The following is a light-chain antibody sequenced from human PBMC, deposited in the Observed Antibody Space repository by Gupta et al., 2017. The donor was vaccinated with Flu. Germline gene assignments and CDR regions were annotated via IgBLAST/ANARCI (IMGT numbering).Light chain of an antibody. CDR3: SSWDGTLFGVI. Sequence: QSVLTQPPSPSATPGPRVTISCSGSNSNIGNQYVSWYQHLPGTTPRLLIHRNDQRPSGVPDRFSGSKSGTSASLTISGLRSEDEADYYCSSWDGTLFGVIFGGGTKLTV. J-gene: IGLJ2*01. V-gene: IGLV1-47*01. CDR1: NSNIGNQY. CDR2: RND.